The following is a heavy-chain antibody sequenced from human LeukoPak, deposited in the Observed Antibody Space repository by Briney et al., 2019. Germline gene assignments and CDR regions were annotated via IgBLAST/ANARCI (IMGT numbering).Heavy chain of an antibody. V-gene: IGHV3-7*01. CDR3: ARDTGIAAAGTWVFDY. J-gene: IGHJ4*02. CDR1: GFTFSSYW. D-gene: IGHD6-13*01. Sequence: GGSLRLSCAASGFTFSSYWMSWVRQAPGKGLEWVANIKQDGSEKYYVDSVKGRFTISRDNAKNSLYLQMNSLRAEDTAVYCCARDTGIAAAGTWVFDYWGQGTLVTVSS. CDR2: IKQDGSEK.